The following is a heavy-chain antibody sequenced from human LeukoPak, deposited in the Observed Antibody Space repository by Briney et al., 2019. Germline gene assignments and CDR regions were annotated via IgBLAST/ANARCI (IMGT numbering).Heavy chain of an antibody. CDR2: INPSGGST. J-gene: IGHJ5*02. CDR3: ARASRVTPFDP. V-gene: IGHV1-46*01. D-gene: IGHD4-23*01. Sequence: ASVKVSCKASRYTFTSYYMHWVRQAPGQGLEWMGIINPSGGSTSYAQKFQGRVTMTRDMSTSTVYMELSSLRSEDTAVYYCARASRVTPFDPWGQGTLVTVSS. CDR1: RYTFTSYY.